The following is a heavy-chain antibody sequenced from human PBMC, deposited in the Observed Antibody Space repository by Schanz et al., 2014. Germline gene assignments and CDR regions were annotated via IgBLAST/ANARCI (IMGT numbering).Heavy chain of an antibody. CDR3: AREDCSATSCYFRY. CDR1: GFTFSNYA. D-gene: IGHD2-21*01. J-gene: IGHJ4*02. Sequence: EQVVESGGGLVQPGGSLRLSCAASGFTFSNYAMSWVRQAPGKGLQYVSTISSNGGSLNYADSVKGRFTISRDNSKNTLYLQVNSLRAEDTAVYYCAREDCSATSCYFRYWGQGTLVTVSS. CDR2: ISSNGGSL. V-gene: IGHV3-64*04.